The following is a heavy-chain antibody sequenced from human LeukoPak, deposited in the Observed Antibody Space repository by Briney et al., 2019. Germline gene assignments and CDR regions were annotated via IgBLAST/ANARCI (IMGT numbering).Heavy chain of an antibody. V-gene: IGHV3-21*01. J-gene: IGHJ3*02. D-gene: IGHD6-19*01. CDR3: ARDGARYSSGWYGNPHDAFDI. Sequence: GGSLRLSGAASGLTFSSYSMNWVRQAPGKGLEWVSSISSSSSYIYYADSVKGRFTISRDNAKNSLYLQMNSLRAEDTAVYYCARDGARYSSGWYGNPHDAFDIWGQGTMVTVSS. CDR2: ISSSSSYI. CDR1: GLTFSSYS.